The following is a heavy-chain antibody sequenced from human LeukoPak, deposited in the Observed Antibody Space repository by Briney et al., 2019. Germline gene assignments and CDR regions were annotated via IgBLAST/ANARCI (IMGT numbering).Heavy chain of an antibody. D-gene: IGHD6-6*01. CDR3: AKYSSSHDDYYYYMDV. CDR2: ISGSGGST. J-gene: IGHJ6*03. V-gene: IGHV3-23*01. Sequence: GGSLRLSCAASGFTFSSYAMSWVRQAPGKGLEWVSAISGSGGSTYYADSVKGRFTISRDNSKNTLYLQMNSLRAEDTAVYYCAKYSSSHDDYYYYMDVWGKGTTVTVSS. CDR1: GFTFSSYA.